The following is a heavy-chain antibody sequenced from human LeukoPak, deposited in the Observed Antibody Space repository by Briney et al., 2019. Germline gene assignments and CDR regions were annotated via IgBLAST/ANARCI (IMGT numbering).Heavy chain of an antibody. Sequence: SETLSLTCIVSGGSISSYYWSWIRQPPGKGLEWIGYIYYSGSTNYNPSLKSRVTISVDTSKNQFSLKLSSVTAADTAVYYCARGGYSSGFLSIWGQGTLVTVSS. J-gene: IGHJ4*02. CDR2: IYYSGST. V-gene: IGHV4-59*01. CDR1: GGSISSYY. D-gene: IGHD6-19*01. CDR3: ARGGYSSGFLSI.